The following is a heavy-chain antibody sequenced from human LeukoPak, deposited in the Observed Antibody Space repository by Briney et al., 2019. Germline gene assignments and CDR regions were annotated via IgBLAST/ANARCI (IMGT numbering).Heavy chain of an antibody. CDR2: INGDGGRT. V-gene: IGHV3-74*01. CDR3: ARMTAHAFDI. Sequence: GGSLRLSCAASGLSFSSYWMHWVRQAPGKVLVWVSCINGDGGRTNYADSVKGRFTISRDNAKNTLYLQMNSLRAEDTAVYYCARMTAHAFDIWGQGTMVTVSS. CDR1: GLSFSSYW. J-gene: IGHJ3*02. D-gene: IGHD2-21*02.